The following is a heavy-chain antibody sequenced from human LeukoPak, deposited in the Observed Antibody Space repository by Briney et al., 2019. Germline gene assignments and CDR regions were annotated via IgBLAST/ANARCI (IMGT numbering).Heavy chain of an antibody. CDR2: LDSGGSA. J-gene: IGHJ4*01. CDR1: GFTLSSNY. Sequence: GGSLRLSCAASGFTLSSNYMSWVRQAPGKGLEWVSLLDSGGSAFYADSMKGRFTISRDNSKNTLYLQMNSLIAEDTAVYYCATGRIQLWYAYWGHGTLVTVSS. CDR3: ATGRIQLWYAY. V-gene: IGHV3-53*01. D-gene: IGHD5-18*01.